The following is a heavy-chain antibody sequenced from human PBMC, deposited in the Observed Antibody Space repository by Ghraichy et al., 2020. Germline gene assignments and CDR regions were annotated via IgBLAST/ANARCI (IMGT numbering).Heavy chain of an antibody. D-gene: IGHD2-21*02. Sequence: SQTLSLTCTVSGGSVSSGYYYWTWIRQPPGEGLEWVGHIHYNGNTFYNPSLKSRVTISSDTSKNQFSLRLSSVTAADTAVYYCARELQCGADCYSGWLDSWGQGTLVTVSS. J-gene: IGHJ5*01. CDR1: GGSVSSGYYY. V-gene: IGHV4-30-4*08. CDR2: IHYNGNT. CDR3: ARELQCGADCYSGWLDS.